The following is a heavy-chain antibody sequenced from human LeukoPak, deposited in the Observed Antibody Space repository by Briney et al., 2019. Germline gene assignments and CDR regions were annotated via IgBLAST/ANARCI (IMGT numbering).Heavy chain of an antibody. V-gene: IGHV4-39*01. CDR3: ASTEDDYGDYYWYFDL. Sequence: SETLSLTCTVSGGSISSSSYYWGWIRQPPGKGLEWIESIYYSGSTYYNPSLKSRVTISVDTSKNQFSLKLSSVTAADTAVYYCASTEDDYGDYYWYFDLWGRGTLVTVSS. CDR2: IYYSGST. J-gene: IGHJ2*01. CDR1: GGSISSSSYY. D-gene: IGHD4-17*01.